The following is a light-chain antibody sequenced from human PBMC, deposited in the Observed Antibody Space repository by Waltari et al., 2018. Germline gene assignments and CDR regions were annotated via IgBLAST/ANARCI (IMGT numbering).Light chain of an antibody. CDR3: AAWDDNLNAVV. CDR2: YDD. V-gene: IGLV1-36*01. J-gene: IGLJ2*01. Sequence: QSVLTQPPSVSEAPRQRVTIACSGSSSNIGHNVVNWYQQVPGEAPKLLIYYDDMLPSGVSDRFSGSRSGTSASLAISGLQSEDEADYYCAAWDDNLNAVVFGGGTKVTVL. CDR1: SSNIGHNV.